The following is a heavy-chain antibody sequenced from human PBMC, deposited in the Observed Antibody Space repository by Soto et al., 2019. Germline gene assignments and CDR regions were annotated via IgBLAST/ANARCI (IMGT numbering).Heavy chain of an antibody. CDR2: ISSTTNYI. CDR1: GFTFTRYS. J-gene: IGHJ4*02. CDR3: AREAEDLTSTFDY. V-gene: IGHV3-21*06. Sequence: GGSLRFSCAASGFTFTRYSMNWVRQAPGKGLEWVSSISSTTNYIYYGDSMKGRFTISRDNAKNSLYLEMNSLRAEDTAVYYCAREAEDLTSTFDYWGQGTLVTAPQ.